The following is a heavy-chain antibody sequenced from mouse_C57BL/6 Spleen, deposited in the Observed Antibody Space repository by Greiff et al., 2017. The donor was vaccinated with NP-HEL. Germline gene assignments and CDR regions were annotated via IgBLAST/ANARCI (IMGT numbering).Heavy chain of an antibody. D-gene: IGHD1-1*01. V-gene: IGHV14-4*01. CDR1: GFNIKDDY. Sequence: VQLQQSGAELVRPGASVKLSCTASGFNIKDDYMHWVKQRPEQGLEWIGWIDPENGDTEYASKFQGRATITADQSSTTAYLQLSSLTSEDTAVYYCTRGTTYWGQGTTLTVSS. CDR2: IDPENGDT. J-gene: IGHJ2*01. CDR3: TRGTTY.